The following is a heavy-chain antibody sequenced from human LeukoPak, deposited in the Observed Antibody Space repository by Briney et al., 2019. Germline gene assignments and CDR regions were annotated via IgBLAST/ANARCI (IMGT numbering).Heavy chain of an antibody. CDR2: ISYDGSNK. J-gene: IGHJ5*02. CDR3: AKDPPVNDFWSGYYLNWFDP. Sequence: GGSLRLSCAASGFTFSSYAMHWVRQAPGKGLEWVAVISYDGSNKYYADSVKGRFTISRDNSKNTLYLQMNSLRAEDTAVYYCAKDPPVNDFWSGYYLNWFDPWGQGTLVTVSS. CDR1: GFTFSSYA. D-gene: IGHD3-3*01. V-gene: IGHV3-30-3*01.